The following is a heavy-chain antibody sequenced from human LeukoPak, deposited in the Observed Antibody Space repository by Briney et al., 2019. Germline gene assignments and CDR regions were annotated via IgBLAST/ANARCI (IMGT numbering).Heavy chain of an antibody. D-gene: IGHD3-10*01. CDR3: ARDGYGSGSQDL. Sequence: PGGSLRLSCAASGFTFSSYWMHWVRQAPGKRLVWVSRINSDGSSTSYADSVKGRFTISRDNAKNTLYLQMNSLRAEDTAVYYCARDGYGSGSQDLWGRGTLVTASS. J-gene: IGHJ2*01. CDR1: GFTFSSYW. V-gene: IGHV3-74*01. CDR2: INSDGSST.